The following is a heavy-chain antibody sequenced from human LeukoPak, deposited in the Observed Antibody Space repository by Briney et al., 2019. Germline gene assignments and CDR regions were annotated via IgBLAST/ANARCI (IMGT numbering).Heavy chain of an antibody. Sequence: SETLSLTCAVYGGSFSGYYWSWIRQPPGKGLEWIGEINHSGSTNYNPSLKSRVTISVDTSKNQFSLKLSSVTAADTAVYYCARSVYDSSGYNSSNLDYWGQGTLVTVSS. CDR2: INHSGST. V-gene: IGHV4-34*01. J-gene: IGHJ4*02. CDR1: GGSFSGYY. D-gene: IGHD3-22*01. CDR3: ARSVYDSSGYNSSNLDY.